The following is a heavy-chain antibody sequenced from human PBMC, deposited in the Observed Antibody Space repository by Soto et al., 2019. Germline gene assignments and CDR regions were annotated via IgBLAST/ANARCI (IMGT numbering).Heavy chain of an antibody. J-gene: IGHJ6*02. CDR1: GFTFSSYA. D-gene: IGHD2-15*01. Sequence: PGGSLRLSCAASGFTFSSYAMSWVRQAPGKGLEWVSAISGSGGSTYYADSVKGRFTISRDNSKNTLYLQMNSLRAEDTVVYYCAKRILCSGGSCYSGVYYYYGMDVWGQGTTVTVSS. V-gene: IGHV3-23*01. CDR3: AKRILCSGGSCYSGVYYYYGMDV. CDR2: ISGSGGST.